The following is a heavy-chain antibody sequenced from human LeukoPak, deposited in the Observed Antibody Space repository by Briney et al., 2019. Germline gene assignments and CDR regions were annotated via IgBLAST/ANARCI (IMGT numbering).Heavy chain of an antibody. D-gene: IGHD3-22*01. J-gene: IGHJ5*02. CDR3: AKGSTGYFADP. Sequence: SGGSLRLSCAASGFTFNNYGLIWVRQAPGKGLEWVAAISNDGGGIMYAAFVEGRFTISRDNSKNTLFLQMNSLRAEDTALYYCAKGSTGYFADPWGQGTLVTVSS. V-gene: IGHV3-23*01. CDR1: GFTFNNYG. CDR2: ISNDGGGI.